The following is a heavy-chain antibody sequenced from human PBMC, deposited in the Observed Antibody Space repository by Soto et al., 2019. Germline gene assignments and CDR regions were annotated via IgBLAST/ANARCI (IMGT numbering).Heavy chain of an antibody. CDR2: INPSGDRT. CDR1: GYNFPRNY. D-gene: IGHD2-2*01. J-gene: IGHJ3*02. V-gene: IGHV1-46*01. CDR3: ARGVVPAALDAFDI. Sequence: ASVKVSCKTSGYNFPRNYIHWVRQAPGQGLEWMGVINPSGDRTYYARNFQGRVTMTTDTSTSTVYMELSSLRSDDTAVYYCARGVVPAALDAFDIWGQGTMVTVSS.